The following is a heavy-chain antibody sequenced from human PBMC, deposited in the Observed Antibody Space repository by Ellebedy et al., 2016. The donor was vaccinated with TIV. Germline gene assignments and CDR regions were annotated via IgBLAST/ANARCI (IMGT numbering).Heavy chain of an antibody. J-gene: IGHJ6*02. CDR3: ARDLRRGDYAVNYYGMDV. CDR1: GFTFSSYA. CDR2: ISYDGSNK. Sequence: GESLKISCAASGFTFSSYAMHWVRQAPGKGLEWVAVISYDGSNKYYADSVKGRFTISRDNSKNTLYLQMNSLRAEDTAVYYCARDLRRGDYAVNYYGMDVWGQGTTVTVSS. V-gene: IGHV3-30-3*01. D-gene: IGHD4-17*01.